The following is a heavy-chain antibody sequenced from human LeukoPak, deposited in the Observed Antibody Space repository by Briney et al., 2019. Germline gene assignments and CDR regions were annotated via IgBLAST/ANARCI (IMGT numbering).Heavy chain of an antibody. CDR3: ARGLTALRFLEWPSRANYYYFDY. CDR1: GFTVSSNY. J-gene: IGHJ4*02. CDR2: IKQDGSEK. D-gene: IGHD3-3*01. V-gene: IGHV3-7*01. Sequence: GGSLRLSCAASGFTVSSNYMSWVRQAPGKGLEWVANIKQDGSEKYYVDSVKGRFTISRDNAKNSLYLQMNSLRAEDTAVYYCARGLTALRFLEWPSRANYYYFDYWGQGTLVTVSS.